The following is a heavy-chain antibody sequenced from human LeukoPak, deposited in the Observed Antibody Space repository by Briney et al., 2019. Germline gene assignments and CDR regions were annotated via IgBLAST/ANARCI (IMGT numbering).Heavy chain of an antibody. CDR2: INSDGSST. CDR1: GFTFSSYW. J-gene: IGHJ3*02. CDR3: ARDGDILTGNAFDI. Sequence: GGSLRLSCAASGFTFSSYWMHWVRQAPGKWLVWVSRINSDGSSTSYADSVKGRFTISRDNAKNTLYLQMNSLRAEDTAVYYCARDGDILTGNAFDIWGQGTMVTVSS. D-gene: IGHD3-9*01. V-gene: IGHV3-74*01.